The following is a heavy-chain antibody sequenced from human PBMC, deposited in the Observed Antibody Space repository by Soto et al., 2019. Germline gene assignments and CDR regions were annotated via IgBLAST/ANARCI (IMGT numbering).Heavy chain of an antibody. CDR2: ISGSGGST. V-gene: IGHV3-23*01. CDR3: AKFRLDRGGYFDY. D-gene: IGHD3-3*01. J-gene: IGHJ4*02. CDR1: GFTFSSYA. Sequence: GGSLRLSCAASGFTFSSYAMSWVRQAPGKVLEWVSAISGSGGSTYYADSVKGRFTISRDNSKNTLYLQMNSLRAEDTAVYYCAKFRLDRGGYFDYWGQGTLVTVSS.